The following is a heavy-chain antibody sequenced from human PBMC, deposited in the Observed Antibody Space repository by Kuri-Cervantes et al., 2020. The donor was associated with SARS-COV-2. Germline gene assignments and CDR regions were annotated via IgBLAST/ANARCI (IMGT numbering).Heavy chain of an antibody. Sequence: GGSLRLSCAASGFIFDTYAMSWVRQAPGKGLEWVAFIRSKAYGETTEYAASVEGRFSVSRDDSKGIAYLQMNSLKTEDTAVYYCTREDMDYWGQGTLVTVSS. CDR3: TREDMDY. D-gene: IGHD2-15*01. CDR1: GFIFDTYA. J-gene: IGHJ4*02. V-gene: IGHV3-49*04. CDR2: IRSKAYGETT.